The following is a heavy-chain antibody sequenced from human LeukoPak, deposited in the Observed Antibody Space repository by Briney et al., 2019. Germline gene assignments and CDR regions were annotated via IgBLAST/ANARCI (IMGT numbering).Heavy chain of an antibody. CDR1: GFTFSSYA. CDR2: ISYDGSNK. V-gene: IGHV3-30-3*01. D-gene: IGHD6-6*01. CDR3: ARDRMAIAARPEGYWFDP. J-gene: IGHJ5*02. Sequence: PGGSLRLSCAASGFTFSSYAMHWVRQAPGKGLEWVAVISYDGSNKYYADSVKGRFTISRDNSKNTLYLQMNSLRAEDTAVYYCARDRMAIAARPEGYWFDPWGQGTLVTVSS.